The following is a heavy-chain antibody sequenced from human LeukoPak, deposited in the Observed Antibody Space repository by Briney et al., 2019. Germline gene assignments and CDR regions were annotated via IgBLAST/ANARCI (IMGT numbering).Heavy chain of an antibody. D-gene: IGHD4-17*01. CDR1: GFTFSSYS. Sequence: GGSLRLSCATSGFTFSSYSMNWVRQAPGKGLEWVSYISSSSTIYYANSVKGRFTMSRDNAKNSLYLQMNSLRDEDTAVYYCARDQYGAYAIDYWGQGTLVTVSS. J-gene: IGHJ4*02. V-gene: IGHV3-48*02. CDR2: ISSSSTI. CDR3: ARDQYGAYAIDY.